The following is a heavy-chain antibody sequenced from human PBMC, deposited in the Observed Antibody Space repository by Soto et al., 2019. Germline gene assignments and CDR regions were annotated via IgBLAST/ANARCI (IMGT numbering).Heavy chain of an antibody. V-gene: IGHV4-30-4*01. CDR2: IYYSGST. CDR3: ARAKVTESTRGGYGLDV. D-gene: IGHD1-1*01. Sequence: PSETLSLTGTVSGGSISSGYFYWSWIRQPPGKGLEWIGYIYYSGSTYYNQSLRSRVIISADTSKNQFSLKLSSVTAADTAVYYCARAKVTESTRGGYGLDVLGQGTTLTVSS. CDR1: GGSISSGYFY. J-gene: IGHJ6*02.